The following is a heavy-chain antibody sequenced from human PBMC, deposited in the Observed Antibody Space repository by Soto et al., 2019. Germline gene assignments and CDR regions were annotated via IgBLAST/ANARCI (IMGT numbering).Heavy chain of an antibody. J-gene: IGHJ6*02. D-gene: IGHD7-27*01. CDR2: IYSGGTT. CDR1: GFTVSRKY. Sequence: EVQLVESGGGLVQPGGSLRLSCAASGFTVSRKYMSWVRQAPGKGLEWVSVIYSGGTTYYADSVKGRFAISRDNSENTLYLHMISPKAEAAAVYYCWGLAVRSDYDYGLDVWGQGTTVTVSS. V-gene: IGHV3-66*01. CDR3: WGLAVRSDYDYGLDV.